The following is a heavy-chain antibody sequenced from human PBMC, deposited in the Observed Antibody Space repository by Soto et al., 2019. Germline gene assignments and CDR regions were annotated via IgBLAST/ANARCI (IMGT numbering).Heavy chain of an antibody. J-gene: IGHJ5*02. CDR3: ARGGGYCSSTSCHNWFDP. Sequence: SETLSLTCTVSGGSISSYYWSWIRQPPGKGLEWIGYIYYSGSTNYNPSLKSRATISVDTSKNQFSLKLSSVTAADTAVYYCARGGGYCSSTSCHNWFDPWGQGTLVTVSS. CDR2: IYYSGST. CDR1: GGSISSYY. V-gene: IGHV4-59*01. D-gene: IGHD2-2*01.